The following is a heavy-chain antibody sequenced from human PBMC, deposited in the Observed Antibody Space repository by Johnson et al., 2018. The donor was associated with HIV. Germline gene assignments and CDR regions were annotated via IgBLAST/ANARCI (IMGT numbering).Heavy chain of an antibody. CDR2: ISWNGGTT. D-gene: IGHD1-26*01. Sequence: VQLVESGGGVVRPGGSMRLSCAASGFTFDDYGMSWVRQAPGKGLEWVSGISWNGGTTGYADSVKGRFTISRDNAKNSLYLQMNSLRAEDTALYYCARWGRWELGDAFDIWGQGTMVTVSS. V-gene: IGHV3-20*04. CDR1: GFTFDDYG. CDR3: ARWGRWELGDAFDI. J-gene: IGHJ3*02.